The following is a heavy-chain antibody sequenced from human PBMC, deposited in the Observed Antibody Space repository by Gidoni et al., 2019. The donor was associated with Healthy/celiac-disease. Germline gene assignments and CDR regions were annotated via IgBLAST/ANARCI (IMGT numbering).Heavy chain of an antibody. CDR3: AGDTAMVTWDY. CDR2: IYYSGST. J-gene: IGHJ4*02. Sequence: QLQLQESGPGLVKPSETLSLTCPVSGGSISSSSYYWGWIRQPPGKGLEWIGSIYYSGSTYYNPSLKSRVTISVDTSKNQFSLKLSSVTAADTAVYYCAGDTAMVTWDYWGQGTLVTVSS. V-gene: IGHV4-39*02. CDR1: GGSISSSSYY. D-gene: IGHD5-18*01.